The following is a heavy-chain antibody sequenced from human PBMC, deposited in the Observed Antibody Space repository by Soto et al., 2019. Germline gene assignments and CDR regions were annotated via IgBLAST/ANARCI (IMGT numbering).Heavy chain of an antibody. CDR1: GDSIDSGDFF. V-gene: IGHV4-30-4*01. CDR2: IYHTGHT. Sequence: SVTLSLTCAVPGDSIDSGDFFFIWIHETRWCGLELIGSIYHTGHTYSTPYLKSRFARRGDTTRNQFYLKMLSVTAADTAVYFFARERARDRNRPFNPWGQVTLVTVSS. CDR3: ARERARDRNRPFNP. J-gene: IGHJ5*02. D-gene: IGHD1-1*01.